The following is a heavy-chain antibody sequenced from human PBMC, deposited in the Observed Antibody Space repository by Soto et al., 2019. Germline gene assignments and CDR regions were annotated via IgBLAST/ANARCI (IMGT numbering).Heavy chain of an antibody. Sequence: GASVKVSCKASGYTFTSYAMHWVRQAPGQRLEWMGWINAGNGNTKYSQKFQGRVTITRDTSASTAYMELSSLRSEDTAVYYCARDRSGYSGVYYYYYGMDVWGQGTTVTVSS. V-gene: IGHV1-3*01. J-gene: IGHJ6*02. CDR2: INAGNGNT. CDR3: ARDRSGYSGVYYYYYGMDV. D-gene: IGHD5-12*01. CDR1: GYTFTSYA.